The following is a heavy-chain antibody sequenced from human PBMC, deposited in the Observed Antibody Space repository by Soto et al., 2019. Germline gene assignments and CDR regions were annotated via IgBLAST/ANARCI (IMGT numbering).Heavy chain of an antibody. V-gene: IGHV3-23*01. CDR2: ISGSGGST. Sequence: LSLDWAASGFRVSSDGMCRGRQDPGKGLEWVSAISGSGGSTYYADSVKGRFTISRDNSKNTLYLQMNSLRAEDTAVYYRAKSSSCYDVLYFYYYYSFGMDVWGQGTTVTVSS. CDR1: GFRVSSDG. CDR3: AKSSSCYDVLYFYYYYSFGMDV. J-gene: IGHJ6*02. D-gene: IGHD5-12*01.